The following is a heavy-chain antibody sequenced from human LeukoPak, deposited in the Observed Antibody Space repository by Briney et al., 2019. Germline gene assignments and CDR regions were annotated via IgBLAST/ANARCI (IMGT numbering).Heavy chain of an antibody. D-gene: IGHD6-13*01. Sequence: PGGSLRLSCAASGFTFDDYGMSWVRQAPGKGLEWVSGINWNGGNTGYADSVKGRFTISRDNAKNSLFLQMNRLRAEDTALYYCASWGQQLVYFDDWGQGTLVTVS. CDR3: ASWGQQLVYFDD. CDR1: GFTFDDYG. J-gene: IGHJ4*02. V-gene: IGHV3-20*04. CDR2: INWNGGNT.